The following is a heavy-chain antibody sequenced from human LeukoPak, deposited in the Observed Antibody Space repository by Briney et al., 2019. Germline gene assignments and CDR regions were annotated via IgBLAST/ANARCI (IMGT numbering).Heavy chain of an antibody. D-gene: IGHD5-12*01. J-gene: IGHJ4*02. CDR2: ISSSSSYI. CDR1: GFTFDDYA. V-gene: IGHV3-21*01. Sequence: GGSLRLSCAASGFTFDDYAMHWVRQAPGKGLEWVSSISSSSSYIYYADSVKGRFTISRDNAKNSLYLQMNSLRAEDTAVYYCARGPSGYHNTGGQGTLVTVSS. CDR3: ARGPSGYHNT.